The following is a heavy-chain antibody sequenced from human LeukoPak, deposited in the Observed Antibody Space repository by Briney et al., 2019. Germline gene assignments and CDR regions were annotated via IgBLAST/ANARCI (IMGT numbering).Heavy chain of an antibody. CDR1: GFTFSSYE. CDR2: ISSSGSNI. CDR3: ARDVGQWLVRGYLDY. Sequence: GGSLRLSCAASGFTFSSYEMNWVRQAPGKGLEWVSYISSSGSNIYYADSVRGRFTMSRDNAKNSLYLQMNSLRAEDTAVYYCARDVGQWLVRGYLDYWGQGTLVTVSS. D-gene: IGHD6-19*01. V-gene: IGHV3-48*03. J-gene: IGHJ4*02.